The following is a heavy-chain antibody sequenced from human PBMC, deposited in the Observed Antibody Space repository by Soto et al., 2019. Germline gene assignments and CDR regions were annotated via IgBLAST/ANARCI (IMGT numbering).Heavy chain of an antibody. CDR2: IYPGDSDT. V-gene: IGHV5-51*01. D-gene: IGHD6-6*01. J-gene: IGHJ4*02. Sequence: GESLKISCKGSGYSFTIYWIGWVRQRPGKGLEWMGIIYPGDSDTRYSPSFQGQVTISADKSISTAYLQWSSLKASDTAMYYCARHTGHSSSSLDYWGQGTLVTVSS. CDR3: ARHTGHSSSSLDY. CDR1: GYSFTIYW.